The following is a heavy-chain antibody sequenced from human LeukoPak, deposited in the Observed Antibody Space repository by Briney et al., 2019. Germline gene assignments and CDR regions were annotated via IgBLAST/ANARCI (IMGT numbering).Heavy chain of an antibody. CDR1: GYTFTSYG. V-gene: IGHV1-18*01. J-gene: IGHJ6*03. CDR3: ARVPAYYDFWSGSLVLYYYYYMDV. D-gene: IGHD3-3*01. Sequence: GASVKVSCKASGYTFTSYGISWVRQAPGQGLEWMGWISAYNGNTNYAQKLQGRVTMTTDTSTSTAYMELRSLRSDDTAVYCCARVPAYYDFWSGSLVLYYYYYMDVWGKGTTVTVSS. CDR2: ISAYNGNT.